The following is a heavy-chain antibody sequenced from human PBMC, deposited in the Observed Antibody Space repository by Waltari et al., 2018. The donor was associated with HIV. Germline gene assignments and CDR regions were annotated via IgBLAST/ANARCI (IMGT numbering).Heavy chain of an antibody. CDR2: MSYSGST. J-gene: IGHJ5*02. CDR1: GGSMTSSSYY. CDR3: ARSFSGYSNYFDP. Sequence: QLQLQESGPGLVKSSETLSLTCTVSGGSMTSSSYYWGWNRQPPGKGLEWIGSMSYSGSTYQKSSLRSRLTISVDTSKNQFSLKLTSVTASDTAVYYCARSFSGYSNYFDPWGQGTLVTVSS. D-gene: IGHD4-4*01. V-gene: IGHV4-39*01.